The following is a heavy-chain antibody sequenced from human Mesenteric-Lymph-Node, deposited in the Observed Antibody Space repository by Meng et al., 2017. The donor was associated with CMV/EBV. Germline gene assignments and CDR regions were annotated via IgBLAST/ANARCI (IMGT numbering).Heavy chain of an antibody. Sequence: GESLKISCAASGFTFSSYWMHWVRQAPGKGLVWVSRINSDGSSTSYADSVKGRFTISRDNAKNSLYLQMNSLRAEDTAVYYCAREGYYYDSGSYYYYFDYWGQGTLVTVSS. V-gene: IGHV3-74*01. D-gene: IGHD3-10*01. J-gene: IGHJ4*02. CDR1: GFTFSSYW. CDR3: AREGYYYDSGSYYYYFDY. CDR2: INSDGSST.